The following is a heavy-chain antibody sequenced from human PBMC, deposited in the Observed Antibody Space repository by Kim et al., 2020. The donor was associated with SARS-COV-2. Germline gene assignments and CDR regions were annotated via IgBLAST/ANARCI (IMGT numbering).Heavy chain of an antibody. D-gene: IGHD2-21*01. V-gene: IGHV3-7*03. Sequence: GGSLRLSCVASQFTFTDHCMNWVRQAPGRGLEWMASISQDGGETYYLDSLEGRFTISRDNAKNSVFLEINLLRVEDTALYFCASGHCSGPTCHVGGCSDIWGQGTKVTVTS. CDR2: ISQDGGET. CDR3: ASGHCSGPTCHVGGCSDI. CDR1: QFTFTDHC. J-gene: IGHJ3*02.